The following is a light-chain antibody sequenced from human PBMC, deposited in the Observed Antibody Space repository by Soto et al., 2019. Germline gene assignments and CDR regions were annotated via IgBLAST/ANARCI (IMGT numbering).Light chain of an antibody. CDR2: AAS. J-gene: IGKJ5*01. CDR1: QGISTW. V-gene: IGKV1-12*01. Sequence: DLQMTQSPSSVSASVGDRVTITCRATQGISTWLDWYQQKPGKAPKFLIYAASNLQGGVPSRFSGRGSGTYFTLTIPRLHPEDFATDYCQHANSFPVTFGEETRREIK. CDR3: QHANSFPVT.